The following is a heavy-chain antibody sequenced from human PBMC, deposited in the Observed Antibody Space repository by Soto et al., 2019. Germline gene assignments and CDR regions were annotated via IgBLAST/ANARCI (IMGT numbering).Heavy chain of an antibody. J-gene: IGHJ5*02. CDR2: INSDGSRT. V-gene: IGHV3-74*01. D-gene: IGHD1-26*01. CDR1: GFTFSTYW. Sequence: EVQLVESGGGLGKPGGSLRLSCAASGFTFSTYWMHWVRQAPGKGLVWVSRINSDGSRTNYADSVKGRFTTFRDKAKNTVYLQLTSLTAEDTAVYYGATVATGSYDWFDPWGQGTRVTVSS. CDR3: ATVATGSYDWFDP.